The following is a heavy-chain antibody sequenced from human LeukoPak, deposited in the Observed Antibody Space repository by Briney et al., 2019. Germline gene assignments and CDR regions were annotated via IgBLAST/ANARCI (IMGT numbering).Heavy chain of an antibody. CDR3: TRQWRSYWYFDL. J-gene: IGHJ2*01. V-gene: IGHV1-46*01. Sequence: ASVKVSCKASGYTFTSYDINWVRQAPGQGLEWMGIINPSGGSINYAQKFQGRVTVTRDTSTSTVYMELSSLRSEDTAVYYCTRQWRSYWYFDLWGRGTLVTVSS. CDR2: INPSGGSI. D-gene: IGHD2-8*01. CDR1: GYTFTSYD.